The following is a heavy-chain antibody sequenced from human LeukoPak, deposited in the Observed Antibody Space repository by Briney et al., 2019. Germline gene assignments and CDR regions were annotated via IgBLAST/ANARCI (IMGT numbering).Heavy chain of an antibody. J-gene: IGHJ6*03. CDR3: ARASVPYYYDSSGYHYEDYYYMDV. Sequence: SETLSLTCIVSGGSISSGDYYWSWIRQPPGKGLEWIGYIYYSGSTYYNPSLKSRVTISVDTSKNQFSLKLSSVTAADTAVYYCARASVPYYYDSSGYHYEDYYYMDVWGKGTTVTVSS. CDR2: IYYSGST. D-gene: IGHD3-22*01. CDR1: GGSISSGDYY. V-gene: IGHV4-30-4*08.